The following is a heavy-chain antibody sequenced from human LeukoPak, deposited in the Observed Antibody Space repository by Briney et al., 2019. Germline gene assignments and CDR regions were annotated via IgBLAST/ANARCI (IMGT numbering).Heavy chain of an antibody. D-gene: IGHD3-10*01. CDR3: ARDTTMVRGVNAFDI. CDR2: IYYSGST. CDR1: GGSISSYY. J-gene: IGHJ3*02. V-gene: IGHV4-59*01. Sequence: PSETLSLTCTVSGGSISSYYWSWIRQPPGKGLEWIGYIYYSGSTNYNPSLKSRVTISVDTSKNQFSLKLSSVTAADTAVYYCARDTTMVRGVNAFDIWGQGTVVTVSS.